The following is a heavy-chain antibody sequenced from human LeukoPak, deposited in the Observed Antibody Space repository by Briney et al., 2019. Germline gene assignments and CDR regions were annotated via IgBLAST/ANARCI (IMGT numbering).Heavy chain of an antibody. D-gene: IGHD6-19*01. CDR1: GYTFTSYG. Sequence: ASVKVPCKASGYTFTSYGISWVRQAPGQGLEWMGWISAYNGNTNYAQKLQGRVTMTTDTSTSTAYMELRSLRSDDTAVYYCARDLYSSGWYRRTQKYYFDYWGQGTLVTVSS. CDR3: ARDLYSSGWYRRTQKYYFDY. J-gene: IGHJ4*02. V-gene: IGHV1-18*01. CDR2: ISAYNGNT.